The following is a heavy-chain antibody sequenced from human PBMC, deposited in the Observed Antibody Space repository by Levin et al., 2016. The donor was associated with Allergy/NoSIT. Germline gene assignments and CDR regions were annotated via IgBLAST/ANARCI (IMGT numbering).Heavy chain of an antibody. Sequence: SETLSLTCTVSGGSISSSSYYWGWIRQPPGKGLEWIGSIYYSGSTYYNPSLKSRVTISVDTSKNQFSLKLSSVTAADTAVYYCARWPPHTAMFDYWGQGTLVTVSS. CDR3: ARWPPHTAMFDY. V-gene: IGHV4-39*01. D-gene: IGHD5-18*01. J-gene: IGHJ4*02. CDR2: IYYSGST. CDR1: GGSISSSSYY.